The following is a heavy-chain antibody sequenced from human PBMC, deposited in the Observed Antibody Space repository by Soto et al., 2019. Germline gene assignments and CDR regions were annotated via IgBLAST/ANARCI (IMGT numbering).Heavy chain of an antibody. CDR2: INPSSGDT. Sequence: QVQLVQSGAEVMTPGASVNVSCKASGHSFTKYYLHWVRQAPGQGLEWMAIINPSSGDTTYAQKFQGRVTVTSYTSTSTVYMELRSLTSEDTAIYYCARVALSGGGWLDPWGQGTLVTVSS. V-gene: IGHV1-46*01. J-gene: IGHJ5*02. CDR3: ARVALSGGGWLDP. CDR1: GHSFTKYY. D-gene: IGHD1-26*01.